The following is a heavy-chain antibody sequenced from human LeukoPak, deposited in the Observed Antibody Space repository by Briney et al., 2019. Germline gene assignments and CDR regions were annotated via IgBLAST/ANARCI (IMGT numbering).Heavy chain of an antibody. J-gene: IGHJ5*02. CDR3: AKIDQDRGDNWFDP. D-gene: IGHD1-14*01. Sequence: GGSLRLSCAASGFTFSSYAMSWVRQAPGKGLEWVSAISGSGGSTYYADSVKGRFTISRDNSKNTLYLKMNSLRAEDTAVYYCAKIDQDRGDNWFDPWGQGTLVTVSS. CDR2: ISGSGGST. V-gene: IGHV3-23*01. CDR1: GFTFSSYA.